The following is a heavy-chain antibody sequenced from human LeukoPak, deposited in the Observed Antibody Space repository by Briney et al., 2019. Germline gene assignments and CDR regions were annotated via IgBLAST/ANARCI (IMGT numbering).Heavy chain of an antibody. CDR2: IYIKST. D-gene: IGHD6-19*01. CDR1: GGSISTFS. Sequence: SETLSLTCTVAGGSISTFSWSWIRQFPGKGLEWIGSIYIKSTNYNPSLKSRVAISVDTSKNQFSLRLDSVTTADTAVYYCARDTTVASGMQYWGQGTLVTVSS. V-gene: IGHV4-59*01. J-gene: IGHJ4*02. CDR3: ARDTTVASGMQY.